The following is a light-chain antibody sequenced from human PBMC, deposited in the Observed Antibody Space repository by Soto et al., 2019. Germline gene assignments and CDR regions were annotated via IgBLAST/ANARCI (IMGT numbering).Light chain of an antibody. J-gene: IGKJ4*01. CDR1: QSLGGN. V-gene: IGKV3D-15*01. Sequence: ELVLTQSPATLAVSPGDTVTLSWRASQSLGGNLAWYQQKPGQSPRLFIFPASSRATGVPTRISGSGSGTEFTLTISSLQYEDFAVYYCQQYNSSPLTFGGGTPVQIQ. CDR3: QQYNSSPLT. CDR2: PAS.